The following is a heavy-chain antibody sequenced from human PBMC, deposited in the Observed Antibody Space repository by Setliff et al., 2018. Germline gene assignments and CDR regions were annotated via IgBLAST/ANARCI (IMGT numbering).Heavy chain of an antibody. CDR3: ARGGYSRGPPVYYFDY. D-gene: IGHD5-12*01. CDR1: GGSISSSSYY. J-gene: IGHJ4*02. CDR2: IYYSGST. Sequence: SETLSLTCIVSGGSISSSSYYWGWIRQPPGKGLEWIGSIYYSGSTYYNPSLKSRVTISVDTSKNQFSLKLSSVTAADTAVYYCARGGYSRGPPVYYFDYWGQGTLVTVSS. V-gene: IGHV4-39*07.